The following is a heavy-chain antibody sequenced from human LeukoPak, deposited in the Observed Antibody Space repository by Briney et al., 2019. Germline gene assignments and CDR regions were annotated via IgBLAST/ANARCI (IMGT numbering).Heavy chain of an antibody. D-gene: IGHD6-13*01. CDR1: GGNFRNYG. CDR3: ATDPNPYSSTSGYFDF. CDR2: MLPIFGTA. J-gene: IGHJ4*02. Sequence: SVKVSCKSSGGNFRNYGFHWVRQAPGQGREGMGGMLPIFGTANYAQKFQGRVTITADESSNTASLGLSSLTSEDTAVYYCATDPNPYSSTSGYFDFWGQGTLVTVSS. V-gene: IGHV1-69*13.